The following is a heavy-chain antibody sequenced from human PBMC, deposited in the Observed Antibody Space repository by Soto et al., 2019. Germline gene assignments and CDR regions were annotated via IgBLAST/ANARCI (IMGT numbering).Heavy chain of an antibody. V-gene: IGHV3-64*04. CDR1: GFTFSIYA. J-gene: IGHJ4*02. CDR3: ARRGPGTYFDY. Sequence: GGSLRLSCSASGFTFSIYAMHWVRQAPGKGLEYVSSISTNGGSTDYADSVKGRFTISRDNSKNTLYLQMNSLRAEDTAVYYCARRGPGTYFDYWGQGSLVTVSS. D-gene: IGHD6-13*01. CDR2: ISTNGGST.